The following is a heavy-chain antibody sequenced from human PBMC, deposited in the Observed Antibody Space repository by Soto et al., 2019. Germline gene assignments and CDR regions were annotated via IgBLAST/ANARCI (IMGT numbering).Heavy chain of an antibody. CDR3: ARVERGTATTVVDDFDI. Sequence: QVQLQQWGAGLLKPSETLSLTCAVYGGFVSSGSYFWSWIRQPPGKGLEWIGGMSHSGGTHFNPSLKSRVTISVDTSKNQFSLKMSSVTAADTALYYCARVERGTATTVVDDFDIWGPGTMVTVSS. CDR1: GGFVSSGSYF. D-gene: IGHD1-1*01. V-gene: IGHV4-34*01. J-gene: IGHJ3*02. CDR2: MSHSGGT.